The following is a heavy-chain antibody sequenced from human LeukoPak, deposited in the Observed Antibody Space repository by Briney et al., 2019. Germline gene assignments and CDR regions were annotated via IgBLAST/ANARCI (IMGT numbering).Heavy chain of an antibody. CDR2: ISYDGSNK. J-gene: IGHJ4*02. V-gene: IGHV3-30*18. CDR1: GFTFSSYG. CDR3: AKRRGIVVVPAAILTPSLDY. Sequence: SGGSLRLSCVASGFTFSSYGMHWVRQAPGKGLEWVAVISYDGSNKYYADSVKGRFTISRDNSKNTLYLQMNSLRAEDTAVYYCAKRRGIVVVPAAILTPSLDYWGQGTLVTVSS. D-gene: IGHD2-2*01.